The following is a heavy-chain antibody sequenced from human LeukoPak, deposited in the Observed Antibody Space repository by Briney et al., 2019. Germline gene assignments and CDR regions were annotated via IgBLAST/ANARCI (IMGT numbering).Heavy chain of an antibody. CDR2: INEDGSEK. CDR3: ARNPGVTAGRGYYYYMDV. Sequence: GGSLRLSCAASGFTFSSYWMSGVRQAPGKGLEWVANINEDGSEKYFVDSVKGRFTISRDNAKNSLYLHMNSLRAEDTAVYYCARNPGVTAGRGYYYYMDVWGKGTTVTVSS. J-gene: IGHJ6*03. D-gene: IGHD2-2*01. V-gene: IGHV3-7*01. CDR1: GFTFSSYW.